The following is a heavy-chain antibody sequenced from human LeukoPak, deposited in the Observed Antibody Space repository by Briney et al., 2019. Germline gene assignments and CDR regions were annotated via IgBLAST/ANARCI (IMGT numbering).Heavy chain of an antibody. CDR2: IYPTGST. V-gene: IGHV4-4*02. J-gene: IGHJ6*03. CDR3: ARYYYYHMDV. Sequence: SETLSLTCAVSGGSISSPNWWSWVRQSPEKGLEWIAVIYPTGSTNYTPSLKSRATISLDKSKNQFSLNLSSVTAADTAIYYCARYYYYHMDVWGKGTTVTVSS. CDR1: GGSISSPNW.